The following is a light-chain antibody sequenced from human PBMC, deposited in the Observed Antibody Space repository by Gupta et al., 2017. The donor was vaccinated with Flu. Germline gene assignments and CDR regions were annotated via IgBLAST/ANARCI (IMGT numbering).Light chain of an antibody. CDR3: QQYYSTHT. CDR1: RSVLSTYNNVNF. J-gene: IGKJ5*01. V-gene: IGKV4-1*01. CDR2: AAS. Sequence: VSLGERATLNCTSSRSVLSTYNNVNFLEWFQHKVGQPPRLLIYAASTRDVGVPARFSGGGSRTDFTLTINSLQAEDVATYYCQQYYSTHTFGQGTRLEMK.